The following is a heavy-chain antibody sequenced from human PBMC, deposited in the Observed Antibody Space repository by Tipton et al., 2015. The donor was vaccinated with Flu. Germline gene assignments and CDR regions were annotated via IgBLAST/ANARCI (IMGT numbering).Heavy chain of an antibody. CDR1: GFTFSSYW. CDR3: ARESGYYGSGNHQDNWFDP. CDR2: IKQDGNGK. D-gene: IGHD3-10*01. Sequence: SLRLSCAASGFTFSSYWMSWVRQAPGKGLEWVANIKQDGNGKYYVDSVKGRFTVSRDNAKNSLYLQMNSLRVEDTAVYYCARESGYYGSGNHQDNWFDPWGQGTLVTVSS. V-gene: IGHV3-7*01. J-gene: IGHJ5*02.